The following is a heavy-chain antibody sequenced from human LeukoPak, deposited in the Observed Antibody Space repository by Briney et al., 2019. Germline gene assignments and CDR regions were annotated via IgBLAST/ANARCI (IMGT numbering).Heavy chain of an antibody. J-gene: IGHJ4*02. Sequence: PSETLSLTCTVSGGSISSYYWSWIRQPPGKGLEWIGYIYYSGSTNYSPSLKSRVTISVDTSKNQFSLKLSSVTAADTAVYYCARQERGELTFDYWGQGTLVTVSS. CDR3: ARQERGELTFDY. CDR2: IYYSGST. CDR1: GGSISSYY. V-gene: IGHV4-59*08. D-gene: IGHD1-26*01.